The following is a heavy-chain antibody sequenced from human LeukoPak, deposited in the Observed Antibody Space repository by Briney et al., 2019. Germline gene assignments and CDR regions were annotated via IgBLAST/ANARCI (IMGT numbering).Heavy chain of an antibody. V-gene: IGHV4-34*01. CDR2: INHSGST. CDR3: ARGPLRSGWYDY. Sequence: PSETLSLTCAVYGGSFSGYYWSWIRQPPGKGLEWIGEINHSGSTNYNPSLKSRVTISVDTSKNQFSLKLSSVTAADTAVYYCARGPLRSGWYDYWGQGTLVTVSS. D-gene: IGHD6-19*01. J-gene: IGHJ4*02. CDR1: GGSFSGYY.